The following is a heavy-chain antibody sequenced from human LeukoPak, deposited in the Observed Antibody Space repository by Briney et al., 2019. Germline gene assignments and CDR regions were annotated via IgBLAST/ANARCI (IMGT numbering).Heavy chain of an antibody. CDR2: ISRSGSTI. CDR3: ARASNVLLWFGELFSLDY. V-gene: IGHV3-48*03. J-gene: IGHJ4*02. D-gene: IGHD3-10*01. Sequence: GGSLRLSCAASGFTFSSYEMNWVRQAPGKGLEWVSYISRSGSTIYYADSVKGRFTISRDNAKNSLYLQMNSLRAEDTAVYYCARASNVLLWFGELFSLDYWGQGTLVTVSS. CDR1: GFTFSSYE.